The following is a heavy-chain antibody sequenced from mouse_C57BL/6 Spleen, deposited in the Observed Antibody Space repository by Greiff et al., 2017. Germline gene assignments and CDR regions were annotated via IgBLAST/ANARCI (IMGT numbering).Heavy chain of an antibody. Sequence: VQLQQSGAELVRPGASVKLSCKASGYTFTDYYINWVKQRPGQGLEWIARIYPGSGNTYYNEKFKGKATLTAEKSSSTAYMQLSSLTSEDSAVYFCARSDTTVVAKGWDFGCWGQGTTLTVSS. V-gene: IGHV1-76*01. CDR1: GYTFTDYY. CDR3: ARSDTTVVAKGWDFGC. J-gene: IGHJ2*01. CDR2: IYPGSGNT. D-gene: IGHD1-1*01.